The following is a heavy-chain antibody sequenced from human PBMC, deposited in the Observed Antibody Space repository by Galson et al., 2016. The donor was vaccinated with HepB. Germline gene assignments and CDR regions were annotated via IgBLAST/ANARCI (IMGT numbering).Heavy chain of an antibody. Sequence: TLSLTCTVSGGSISSGSYYWSWIRQPAGEGLEWIGRRSTSGSTNYNPSLKSRVTISVDTSKNQFSLKLSSVAAADTAVYYCARESSRTSVKWRRHNYYYMDVWGKGTTVTVSS. D-gene: IGHD6-13*01. CDR2: RSTSGST. CDR1: GGSISSGSYY. V-gene: IGHV4-61*02. CDR3: ARESSRTSVKWRRHNYYYMDV. J-gene: IGHJ6*03.